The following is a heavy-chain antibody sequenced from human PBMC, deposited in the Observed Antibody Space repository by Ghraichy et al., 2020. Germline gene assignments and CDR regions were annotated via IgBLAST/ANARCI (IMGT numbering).Heavy chain of an antibody. Sequence: SQTLSLTCTVSGGSISSSSYYWGWIRQPPGKGLEWIGSIYYSGSTYYNPSLKSRVTISVDTSKNQFSLKLSSVTAADTAVYYCASRTQVDFWSGYSPFYYYYYYMDVWGKGTTVTVSS. CDR2: IYYSGST. CDR3: ASRTQVDFWSGYSPFYYYYYYMDV. J-gene: IGHJ6*03. V-gene: IGHV4-39*01. CDR1: GGSISSSSYY. D-gene: IGHD3-3*01.